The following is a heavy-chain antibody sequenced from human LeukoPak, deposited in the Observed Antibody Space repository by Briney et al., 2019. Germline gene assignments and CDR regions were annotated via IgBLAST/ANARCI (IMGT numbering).Heavy chain of an antibody. CDR3: AKDHSPYSSGVADY. V-gene: IGHV3-23*01. D-gene: IGHD6-19*01. CDR2: ISGSGGST. Sequence: PGGSLRLSCAASGFTFSSYAMSWVRQAPGKGLEWVSAISGSGGSTYYADSVKGRFTISRDNSKNTLYLQMNSLRAEDTAVYYYAKDHSPYSSGVADYWGQGTLVTVSS. CDR1: GFTFSSYA. J-gene: IGHJ4*02.